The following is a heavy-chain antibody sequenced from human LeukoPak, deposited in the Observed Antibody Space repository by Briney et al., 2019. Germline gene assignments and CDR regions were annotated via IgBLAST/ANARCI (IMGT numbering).Heavy chain of an antibody. J-gene: IGHJ4*02. CDR3: ARYYSNLEYFDY. V-gene: IGHV4-31*03. CDR1: GGSISSGGYY. CDR2: IYYSGSA. D-gene: IGHD4-11*01. Sequence: SQTLSLTCTDSGGSISSGGYYWSWIRQHPGKGLEWIGYIYYSGSAYYNPSLKSRVTISVDTSKNQFSLKLSSVTAADTAVYYCARYYSNLEYFDYWGQGTLVTVSS.